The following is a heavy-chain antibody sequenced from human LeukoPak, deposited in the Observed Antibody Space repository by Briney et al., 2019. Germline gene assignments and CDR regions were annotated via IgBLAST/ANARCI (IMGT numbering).Heavy chain of an antibody. CDR2: IIPIFGTA. D-gene: IGHD3-10*01. Sequence: GASVKVSCKASGGTFSSYAISWVLQAPGQGLEWMGGIIPIFGTANYAQKFQGRVTITADESTSTAYMELSSLRSEDTAVYYCARATYYYGSGSYPPGHWGQGTLVTVSS. CDR1: GGTFSSYA. V-gene: IGHV1-69*13. CDR3: ARATYYYGSGSYPPGH. J-gene: IGHJ4*02.